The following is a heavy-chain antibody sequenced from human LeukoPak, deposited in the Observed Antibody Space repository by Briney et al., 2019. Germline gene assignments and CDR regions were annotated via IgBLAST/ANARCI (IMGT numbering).Heavy chain of an antibody. Sequence: ASVKVSCKASGYTFTSYDINWVRQATGQGLEWMGWMNPNSGNTGYAQKFQGRVTMTRNTSISTAYMELSSLRSEDTAVYYCARGFLTMVRGVIYQYYFDYWGQGTLVTVSS. CDR1: GYTFTSYD. V-gene: IGHV1-8*01. CDR3: ARGFLTMVRGVIYQYYFDY. D-gene: IGHD3-10*01. CDR2: MNPNSGNT. J-gene: IGHJ4*02.